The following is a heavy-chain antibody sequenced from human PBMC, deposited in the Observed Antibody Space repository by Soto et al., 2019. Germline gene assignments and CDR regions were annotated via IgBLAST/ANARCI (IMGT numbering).Heavy chain of an antibody. CDR1: GVTVSSNY. Sequence: PGGSLRLSCAASGVTVSSNYMSWVRQAPGKGLEWVSVIYSGGSTYYADSVKGRFTISRDNSKNTLYLQMNSLRAEDTAVYYCARGHYDFWSGYNNWFDPWGQGTLVTVSS. CDR2: IYSGGST. CDR3: ARGHYDFWSGYNNWFDP. J-gene: IGHJ5*02. D-gene: IGHD3-3*01. V-gene: IGHV3-53*01.